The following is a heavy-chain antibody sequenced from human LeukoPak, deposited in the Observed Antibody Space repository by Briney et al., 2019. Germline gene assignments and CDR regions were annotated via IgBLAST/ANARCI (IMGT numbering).Heavy chain of an antibody. CDR3: ARTLPGAPGP. D-gene: IGHD3-10*01. J-gene: IGHJ4*02. CDR2: ISYDGSNK. Sequence: LSGGSLRLSCAASGFTFSSYAMHWVRQAPGKGLEWVAVISYDGSNKYYADSVKGRFTISRDNSKNTLYLQMNSLRAEDTAVYYCARTLPGAPGPWGQGTLVTVSS. CDR1: GFTFSSYA. V-gene: IGHV3-30-3*01.